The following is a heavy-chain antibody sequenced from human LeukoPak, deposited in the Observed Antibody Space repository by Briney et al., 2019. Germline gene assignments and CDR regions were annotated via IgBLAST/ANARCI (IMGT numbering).Heavy chain of an antibody. V-gene: IGHV1-18*01. D-gene: IGHD6-19*01. CDR3: ARDLYSSGWNLALDYYYGMDV. CDR1: GGTFSSYA. CDR2: ISAYNGDT. J-gene: IGHJ6*02. Sequence: GASVKVSCKASGGTFSSYAISWVRQAPGQGLEWMGWISAYNGDTNYAQKLQGRVTMTTDTSTSTAYMELRSLRSDDTAVYYCARDLYSSGWNLALDYYYGMDVWGQGTTVTVSS.